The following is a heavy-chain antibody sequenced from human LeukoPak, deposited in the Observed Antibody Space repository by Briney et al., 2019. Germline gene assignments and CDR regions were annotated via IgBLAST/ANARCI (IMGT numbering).Heavy chain of an antibody. J-gene: IGHJ3*02. V-gene: IGHV3-23*01. CDR2: ISGSGGST. D-gene: IGHD3-10*01. Sequence: GGSLRLSCAASGFTFSSYAMSWVRQAPGKGLEWVSAISGSGGSTYYADSVKGWFTISRDNSKNTLYLQMNSLRAEDTAVYYCAKGNTMVRGPKGAFDIWGQGTMVTVSS. CDR3: AKGNTMVRGPKGAFDI. CDR1: GFTFSSYA.